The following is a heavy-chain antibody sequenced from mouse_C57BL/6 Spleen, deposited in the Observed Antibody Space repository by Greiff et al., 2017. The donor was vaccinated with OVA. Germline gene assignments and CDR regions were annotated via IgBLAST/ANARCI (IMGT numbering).Heavy chain of an antibody. CDR2: IYPSDSET. CDR3: ASPLYDGYPFAY. J-gene: IGHJ3*01. CDR1: GYTFTSYW. V-gene: IGHV1-61*01. Sequence: VQLQQPGAELVRPGSSVKLSCKASGYTFTSYWMDWVKQRPGQGLEWIGNIYPSDSETHYNQKFKDKATLTVDKSSSTAYMQLRSLTSEDSAVYYCASPLYDGYPFAYWGQGTLVTVSA. D-gene: IGHD2-3*01.